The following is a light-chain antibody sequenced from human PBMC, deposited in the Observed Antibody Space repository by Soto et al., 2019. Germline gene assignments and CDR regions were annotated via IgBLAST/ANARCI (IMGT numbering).Light chain of an antibody. CDR1: QSFSSSD. CDR2: GAS. V-gene: IGKV3D-20*02. J-gene: IGKJ5*01. CDR3: QQRSNSPPWIT. Sequence: EIVLTQSPGPLPLSPGEEATPSCRASQSFSSSDLAWYQQKPGQAPRLLLHGASSRATGIAVKLSGSGSGKDFTLTISSLETQHSAVYYCQQRSNSPPWITFGQGTRLEIK.